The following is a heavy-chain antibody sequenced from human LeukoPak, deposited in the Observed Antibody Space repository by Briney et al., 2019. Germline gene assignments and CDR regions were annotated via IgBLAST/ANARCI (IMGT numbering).Heavy chain of an antibody. CDR3: GTGGVTAMTLRDLWLDY. CDR2: MSYDGSNK. CDR1: GFTFSNYA. Sequence: GGSLRLSCAASGFTFSNYAIHWVRQAPGKGLEWVALMSYDGSNKFYADSVKGRFTISRDNSKSTLYLQMNSLKAADTDVYYCGTGGVTAMTLRDLWLDYWGQGTLVTVSS. V-gene: IGHV3-30-3*01. J-gene: IGHJ4*02. D-gene: IGHD2-21*02.